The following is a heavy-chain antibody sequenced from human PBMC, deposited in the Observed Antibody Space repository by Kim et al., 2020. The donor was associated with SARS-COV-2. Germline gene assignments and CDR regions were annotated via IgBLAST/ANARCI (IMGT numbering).Heavy chain of an antibody. V-gene: IGHV3-21*01. Sequence: GGSLRLSCAASGFNFSSYSKNWVRQAPGKGLEWVSSISSSSSYIYYADSVKGRFTISRDNAKNSLYLQMNSLRAEDTAVYYCARDGGYSYGYYYFDYWGQGTLVTVSS. CDR2: ISSSSSYI. CDR3: ARDGGYSYGYYYFDY. J-gene: IGHJ4*02. D-gene: IGHD5-18*01. CDR1: GFNFSSYS.